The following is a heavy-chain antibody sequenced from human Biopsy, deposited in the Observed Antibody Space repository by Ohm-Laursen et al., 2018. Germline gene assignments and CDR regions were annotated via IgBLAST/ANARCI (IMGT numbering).Heavy chain of an antibody. CDR3: ARAKLEPVYYYYGMDV. Sequence: VASVKVSCKASGYTFTSYGISWVRQAPGQGLEWMGWINTENGNTIYAQNLQGRVTMTADTSTSTAYMKVTSLGSDDTAVYYCARAKLEPVYYYYGMDVWGQGTTVTVSS. CDR2: INTENGNT. D-gene: IGHD1-1*01. J-gene: IGHJ6*02. CDR1: GYTFTSYG. V-gene: IGHV1-18*01.